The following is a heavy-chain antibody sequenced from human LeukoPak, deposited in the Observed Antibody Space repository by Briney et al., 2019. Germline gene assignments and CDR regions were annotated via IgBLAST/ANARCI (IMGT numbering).Heavy chain of an antibody. CDR3: ARVPAGTSRPNGDAFDI. CDR1: GGSISSYY. CDR2: IYYSGST. Sequence: SETLSLTCTVSGGSISSYYWSWIRQPPGKGLEWIGYIYYSGSTNYNPSLKSRVTISVDTSKNQFSLKLSSVTAADTAVYYCARVPAGTSRPNGDAFDIWGQGTMVTVSS. D-gene: IGHD2-2*01. J-gene: IGHJ3*02. V-gene: IGHV4-59*01.